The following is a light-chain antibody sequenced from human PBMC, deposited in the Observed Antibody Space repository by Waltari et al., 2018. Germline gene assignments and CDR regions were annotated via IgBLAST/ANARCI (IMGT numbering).Light chain of an antibody. Sequence: DIVLTQSPGTLPLSPGGGVTLFCSAGRHIGSNQLAWYQQKPGQAPRLLVYGASTRATGIPDRFSGGGSGTDFTLIISRLEPEDSAVYYCQQYAGSPRTFGQGTKVEIK. V-gene: IGKV3-20*01. J-gene: IGKJ1*01. CDR3: QQYAGSPRT. CDR1: RHIGSNQ. CDR2: GAS.